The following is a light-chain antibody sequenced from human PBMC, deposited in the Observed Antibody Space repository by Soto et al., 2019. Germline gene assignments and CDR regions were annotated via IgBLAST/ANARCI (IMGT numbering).Light chain of an antibody. CDR3: AAWDGSLSAVL. CDR2: LNT. V-gene: IGLV1-44*01. J-gene: IGLJ2*01. Sequence: QSVLTQSPSAXXTXXXXXXISCSGSRSNIGTYTVNWYQQLPGTAPTLLIYLNTQRPSGVPNRFSGSKSGTSASLAISGLQSEDEAEYYCAAWDGSLSAVLFGGGTKLTVL. CDR1: RSNIGTYT.